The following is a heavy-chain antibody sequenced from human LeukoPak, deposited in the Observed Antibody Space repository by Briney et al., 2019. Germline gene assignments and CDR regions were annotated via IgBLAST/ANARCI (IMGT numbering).Heavy chain of an antibody. J-gene: IGHJ4*02. D-gene: IGHD6-13*01. CDR1: GYTFTSYA. CDR2: INAGNGNT. CDR3: ARGLPIAAAGTSMTDY. V-gene: IGHV1-3*01. Sequence: ASVKVSCKASGYTFTSYAMHWVRQAPGQRLEWMGWINAGNGNTKYSQKFQGRVTITRDTSASTAYMELSSLRSEDTAVYYCARGLPIAAAGTSMTDYWGQGTLVTVSS.